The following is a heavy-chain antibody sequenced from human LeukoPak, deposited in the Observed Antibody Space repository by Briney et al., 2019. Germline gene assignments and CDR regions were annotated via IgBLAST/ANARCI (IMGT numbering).Heavy chain of an antibody. J-gene: IGHJ4*02. CDR1: GYTFTSYD. V-gene: IGHV1-8*01. D-gene: IGHD3-22*01. Sequence: ASVKVSCKASGYTFTSYDINWVRQATGQGLEWMGWMNPNSGNTGHAQKFQGRVTMTRNTSISTAYMELSSLRSEDTAVYYCARGAYYYDSSGYHTFDYWGQGTLVTVSS. CDR3: ARGAYYYDSSGYHTFDY. CDR2: MNPNSGNT.